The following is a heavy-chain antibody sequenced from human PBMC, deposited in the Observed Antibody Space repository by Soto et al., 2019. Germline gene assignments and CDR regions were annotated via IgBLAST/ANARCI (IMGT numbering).Heavy chain of an antibody. CDR3: ARYYYDTLGYFDY. D-gene: IGHD3-22*01. Sequence: SSGTLSPTCTVSCGPLSSGGFYLRWVRPPPGKGLEWIGYIYYSGSTYYNPSLKSRVTISVDTSKNQFSLKLGSVTAADTAVYYCARYYYDTLGYFDYWGQGTLVTVSS. J-gene: IGHJ4*02. V-gene: IGHV4-30-4*01. CDR1: CGPLSSGGFY. CDR2: IYYSGST.